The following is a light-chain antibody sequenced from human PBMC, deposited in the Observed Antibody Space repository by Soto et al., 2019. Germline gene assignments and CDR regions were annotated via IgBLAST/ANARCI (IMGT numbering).Light chain of an antibody. Sequence: QSALTQPASVSGSPGQSITISCTGTSSDFGIYNYVSWYQQHPDKAPKLMIYDVTNRPSGVSDRFSGSYSANTASLTISALLAEDEADYYCSASSSTGIVFGGGTKVTVL. V-gene: IGLV2-14*01. CDR3: SASSSTGIV. J-gene: IGLJ1*01. CDR1: SSDFGIYNY. CDR2: DVT.